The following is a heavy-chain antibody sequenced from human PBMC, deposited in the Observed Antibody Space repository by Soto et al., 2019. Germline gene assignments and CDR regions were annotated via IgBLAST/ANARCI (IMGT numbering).Heavy chain of an antibody. CDR1: GGTFSSYT. V-gene: IGHV1-69*04. CDR2: IIPILGIA. Sequence: GASVKVSCKASGGTFSSYTISWVRQAPGQGLEWMGRIIPILGIANYAQKFQGRVTITADKSTSTAYMELSSLRSEDTAVYYCARDHFDYGDYYFDYWGQGTLVTVSS. J-gene: IGHJ4*02. D-gene: IGHD4-17*01. CDR3: ARDHFDYGDYYFDY.